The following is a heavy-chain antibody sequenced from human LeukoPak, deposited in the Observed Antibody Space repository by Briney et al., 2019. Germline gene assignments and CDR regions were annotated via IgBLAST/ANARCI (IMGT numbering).Heavy chain of an antibody. CDR2: ISAYNGNT. Sequence: ISAYNGNTNYAQKLQGRVTMTTDTSTSTAYMELRSLRSDDTAVYYCARDSGYGIYYYYGMDVWGQGTTVTVSS. J-gene: IGHJ6*02. D-gene: IGHD5-12*01. V-gene: IGHV1-18*01. CDR3: ARDSGYGIYYYYGMDV.